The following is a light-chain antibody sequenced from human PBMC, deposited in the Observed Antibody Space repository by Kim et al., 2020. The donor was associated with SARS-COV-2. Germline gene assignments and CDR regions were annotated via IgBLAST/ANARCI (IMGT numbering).Light chain of an antibody. J-gene: IGLJ3*02. Sequence: VALGQTVRITCQGDSLRSYYATWYQQKPGQAPILVIYGKNNRPSGIPDRFSGSSSGNTASLTITGTQAGDEADYYCNSRDNNDNVMFGGGTKVTVL. V-gene: IGLV3-19*01. CDR2: GKN. CDR3: NSRDNNDNVM. CDR1: SLRSYY.